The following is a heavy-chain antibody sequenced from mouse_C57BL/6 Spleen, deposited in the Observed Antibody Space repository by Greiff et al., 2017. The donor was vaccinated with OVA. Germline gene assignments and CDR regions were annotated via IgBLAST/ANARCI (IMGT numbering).Heavy chain of an antibody. J-gene: IGHJ3*01. Sequence: EVQVVESGGDLVKPGGSLKLSCAASGFTFSSYGMSWVRQTPDKRLEWVATISSGGSYTYYPDSVKGRFTISRDNAKNTLYLQMSSLKSEDTAMYYCARQDSNYPYWGQGTLVTVSA. CDR2: ISSGGSYT. CDR3: ARQDSNYPY. D-gene: IGHD2-5*01. CDR1: GFTFSSYG. V-gene: IGHV5-6*01.